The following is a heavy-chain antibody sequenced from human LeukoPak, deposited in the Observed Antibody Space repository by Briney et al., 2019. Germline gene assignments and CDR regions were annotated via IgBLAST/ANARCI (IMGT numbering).Heavy chain of an antibody. D-gene: IGHD2/OR15-2a*01. CDR1: GFTFSSYG. V-gene: IGHV3-30*03. J-gene: IGHJ6*02. Sequence: GGSLRLSCAASGFTFSSYGMHWVRQAPGKGLEWVAVISYDGSNKYYADSVKGRFTISRDNSKNTLYLQMNSLRVEDTAVYYCARAENRGPYYGMDVWGRGTTVTVSS. CDR2: ISYDGSNK. CDR3: ARAENRGPYYGMDV.